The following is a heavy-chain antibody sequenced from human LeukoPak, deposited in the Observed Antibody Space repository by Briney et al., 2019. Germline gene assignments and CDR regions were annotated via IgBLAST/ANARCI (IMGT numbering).Heavy chain of an antibody. D-gene: IGHD6-19*01. J-gene: IGHJ4*02. Sequence: SETLSLTCTVSGGSISSYYWSWIRQPPGKGLEWIGYIYYSGSTNYNPSLKSRVTVSVDTSKNQFSLKLSSVTAADTAVYYCARVIAVAGGVPPRYFDYWGQGTLVTVSS. CDR1: GGSISSYY. V-gene: IGHV4-59*01. CDR3: ARVIAVAGGVPPRYFDY. CDR2: IYYSGST.